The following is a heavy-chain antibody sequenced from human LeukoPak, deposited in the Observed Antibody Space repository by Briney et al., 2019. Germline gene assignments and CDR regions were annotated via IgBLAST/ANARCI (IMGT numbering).Heavy chain of an antibody. CDR2: IRSKGYGGTT. V-gene: IGHV3-49*03. CDR3: TRDLGNNRPIWLY. D-gene: IGHD1/OR15-1a*01. J-gene: IGHJ4*02. Sequence: PGGSLRLSCTASGFTFGDYSVSWFRQDPGKGLEWVGFIRSKGYGGTTEYAASVKGRFTMSRDVSKSIAYLQMNSLKTEDTAVYYCTRDLGNNRPIWLYWGQGTLVTVS. CDR1: GFTFGDYS.